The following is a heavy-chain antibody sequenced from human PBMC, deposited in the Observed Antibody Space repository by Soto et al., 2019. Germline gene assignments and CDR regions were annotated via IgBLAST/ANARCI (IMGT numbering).Heavy chain of an antibody. Sequence: SETLSLTCAVYGGSFSGYYWSWIRQPPGKGLEWIGEINHSGSTNYNPSLKSRVTISVDTSKNQFSLKLSSVTAADTAVYYCARGRARGGSSGWSHYYGMDVWGQGTTVTAP. CDR3: ARGRARGGSSGWSHYYGMDV. V-gene: IGHV4-34*01. J-gene: IGHJ6*02. CDR1: GGSFSGYY. CDR2: INHSGST. D-gene: IGHD6-19*01.